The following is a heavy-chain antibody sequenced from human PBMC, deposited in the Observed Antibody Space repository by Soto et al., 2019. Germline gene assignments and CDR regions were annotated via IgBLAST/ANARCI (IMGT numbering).Heavy chain of an antibody. V-gene: IGHV3-48*01. CDR1: GFTFSSYS. CDR2: ISSSSSTI. J-gene: IGHJ4*02. CDR3: ARDMGYCSSTSCHGPPPFDY. Sequence: GGSLRLSCAASGFTFSSYSMNWVRQAPGKGLEWVSYISSSSSTIYYADSLKGRFTISRDNAKNSLYLQMNSLRAEDTAVYYCARDMGYCSSTSCHGPPPFDYWGQGTLVTVSS. D-gene: IGHD2-2*01.